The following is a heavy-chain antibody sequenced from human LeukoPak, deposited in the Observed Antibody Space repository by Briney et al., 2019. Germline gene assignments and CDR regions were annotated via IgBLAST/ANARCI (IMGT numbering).Heavy chain of an antibody. CDR2: INHSGST. Sequence: SETLSLTCAVYGGSFSGYYWSWIRQPPGKGLEWIGEINHSGSTNYNPSLKSRVTMSVDTSKNQFSLKLSSVTAADTAVYYCARGQDYWGQGTLVTVSS. V-gene: IGHV4-34*01. J-gene: IGHJ4*02. CDR1: GGSFSGYY. CDR3: ARGQDY.